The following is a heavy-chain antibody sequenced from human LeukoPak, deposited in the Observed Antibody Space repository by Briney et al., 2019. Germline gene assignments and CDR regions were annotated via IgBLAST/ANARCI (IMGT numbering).Heavy chain of an antibody. V-gene: IGHV3-21*01. Sequence: GGSLRLSCAASGFTFSSYSMNWVRQAPGKGLEWVSSISSSGTYVYYADSVKGRFTISRDNAKNSLSLQMSSLRADDAAVYYCARASSKQLAGYLPDGFDIWGQGTMVTVSS. CDR1: GFTFSSYS. J-gene: IGHJ3*02. CDR2: ISSSGTYV. D-gene: IGHD3-9*01. CDR3: ARASSKQLAGYLPDGFDI.